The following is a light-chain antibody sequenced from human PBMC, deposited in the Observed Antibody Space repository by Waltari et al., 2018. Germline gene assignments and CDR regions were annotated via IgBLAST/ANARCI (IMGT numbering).Light chain of an antibody. CDR3: CSYAGPSTYVV. Sequence: QSALTQPASVSGSPGQSIAISCTGTSSDIAAYDYVSWYQHHPGKAPQLMIYDVTQRPSGVSNRFSGSKSGNTASLTISGLQAEDEAEYYCCSYAGPSTYVVFGGGTKLTVL. J-gene: IGLJ2*01. CDR2: DVT. V-gene: IGLV2-23*02. CDR1: SSDIAAYDY.